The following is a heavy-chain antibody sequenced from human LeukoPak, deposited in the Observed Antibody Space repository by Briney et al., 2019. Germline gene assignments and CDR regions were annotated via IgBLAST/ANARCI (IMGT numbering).Heavy chain of an antibody. CDR2: IYYSGST. CDR1: GGSLTSYY. V-gene: IGHV4-59*01. CDR3: ARPYRSGWHGSFDY. Sequence: SKTLSLTCTVSGGSLTSYYWSWIRQPPGKGLEWIGNIYYSGSTNYNPSLKSRVTISVDTSKNQFSLKLSSVTAADTAVYFCARPYRSGWHGSFDYWGQGSLVTVSS. D-gene: IGHD6-19*01. J-gene: IGHJ4*02.